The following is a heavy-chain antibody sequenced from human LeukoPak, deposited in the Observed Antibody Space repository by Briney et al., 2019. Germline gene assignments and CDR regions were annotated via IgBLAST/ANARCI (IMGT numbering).Heavy chain of an antibody. D-gene: IGHD3-10*01. J-gene: IGHJ6*03. CDR3: ARDSGSYYLHYYYYMDV. CDR2: INWNGGST. CDR1: GFTFYDYG. Sequence: GRSLRLSCAASGFTFYDYGMSWVRQAPGKGLEWDSGINWNGGSTVYADSVKGRVTFSRDNAKNSLYLQMNSLRAEDTALYYCARDSGSYYLHYYYYMDVWGKGTTVTVSS. V-gene: IGHV3-20*04.